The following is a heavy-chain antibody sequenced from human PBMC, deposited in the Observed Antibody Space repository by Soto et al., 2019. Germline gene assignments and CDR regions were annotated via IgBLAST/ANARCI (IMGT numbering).Heavy chain of an antibody. D-gene: IGHD3-22*01. CDR3: ASSPGYGPSGFLYYFDY. V-gene: IGHV3-30*03. CDR1: CFTFSSYG. CDR2: ISYDGSNK. J-gene: IGHJ4*02. Sequence: GGSRRLSRATPCFTFSSYGLHWVPPAPGKGLEWVAVISYDGSNKYYADSVKGRFTISRDNSKNTLYLQMNSLRAEDTAVYYCASSPGYGPSGFLYYFDYWGQGTLVTVSS.